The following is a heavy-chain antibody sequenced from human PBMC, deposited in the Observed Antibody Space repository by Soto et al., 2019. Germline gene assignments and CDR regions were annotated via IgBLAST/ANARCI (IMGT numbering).Heavy chain of an antibody. CDR2: ISVGGSST. Sequence: EVPLLESGGGLVQPGGSLRLSCAASGFTFNNYAMSWVRQAPGKGLQWVSAISVGGSSTYYADSVKGRFTISRDNSKDTLYLQMNSLRAEDTAVYYCAKTTYYYYGMDVWGQGTTVTVSS. V-gene: IGHV3-23*01. CDR1: GFTFNNYA. J-gene: IGHJ6*02. CDR3: AKTTYYYYGMDV.